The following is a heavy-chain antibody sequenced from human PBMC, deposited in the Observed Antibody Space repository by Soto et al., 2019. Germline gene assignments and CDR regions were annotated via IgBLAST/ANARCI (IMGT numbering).Heavy chain of an antibody. CDR3: ARERSSGWYVDY. D-gene: IGHD6-19*01. Sequence: QVQLVQSGAEVKKPGASVKVSCKASGYTFTSYDINWVRQATGQGLEWMGWMNPHSGNTVYAQKFQGRVTMTRNTSVSTAYMELSSLRSEDTAVYYCARERSSGWYVDYWGQGTLVTVSS. V-gene: IGHV1-8*01. J-gene: IGHJ4*02. CDR1: GYTFTSYD. CDR2: MNPHSGNT.